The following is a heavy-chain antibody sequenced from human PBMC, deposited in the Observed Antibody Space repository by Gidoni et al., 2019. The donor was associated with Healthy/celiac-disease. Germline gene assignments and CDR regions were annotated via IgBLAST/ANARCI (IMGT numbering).Heavy chain of an antibody. V-gene: IGHV4-34*01. CDR2: INHSGST. J-gene: IGHJ4*02. CDR3: ARGASGSYSSYYFDY. CDR1: GGSFSGYY. D-gene: IGHD1-26*01. Sequence: QVQLQPWGAGLLKPSETLSLTCAVYGGSFSGYYWSWIRQPPGKGLEWIGEINHSGSTNYNPSLKSRVTISVDTSKNQFSLKLSSVTAADTAVYYCARGASGSYSSYYFDYWGQGTLVTVSS.